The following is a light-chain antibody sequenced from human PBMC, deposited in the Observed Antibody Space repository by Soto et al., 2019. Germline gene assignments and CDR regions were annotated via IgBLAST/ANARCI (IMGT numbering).Light chain of an antibody. CDR3: QQYSSYWT. CDR2: DAS. Sequence: GDRVTITCRASQSISSWLAWYQQKPGKAPKLLIYDASNLESGVPSRFSVSGSGTEFTLTISSLQPDDFATYYCQQYSSYWTFGQGTKVDIK. J-gene: IGKJ1*01. V-gene: IGKV1-5*01. CDR1: QSISSW.